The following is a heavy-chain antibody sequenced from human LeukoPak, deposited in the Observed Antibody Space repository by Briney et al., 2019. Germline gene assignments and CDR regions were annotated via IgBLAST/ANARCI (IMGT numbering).Heavy chain of an antibody. CDR1: GFTFRYFA. CDR3: TRDGGSFCDFDY. CDR2: INTDGRIT. V-gene: IGHV3-64*02. Sequence: GGSLRLSCVGSGFTFRYFAIHWVRQAPGKGLEYVSVINTDGRITYYADSVKGRFTISRDNSKNTVYLQMGSLRGDDMAVYYCTRDGGSFCDFDYWGQGALVTVSS. D-gene: IGHD1-26*01. J-gene: IGHJ4*02.